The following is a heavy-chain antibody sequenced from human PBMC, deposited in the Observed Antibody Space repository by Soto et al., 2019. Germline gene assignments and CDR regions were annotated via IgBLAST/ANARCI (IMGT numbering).Heavy chain of an antibody. D-gene: IGHD3-10*01. V-gene: IGHV3-48*01. CDR3: ARDRGFGETKPH. Sequence: GGSLRLSCAASGFTFSAYSTNWVRQAPGKGLEWVSCISSSSGTIYYADSVKGRFTISRDNAKNSLFLQMNSLRAEDTAVYYCARDRGFGETKPHWGQGTLVTVSS. CDR2: ISSSSGTI. J-gene: IGHJ4*02. CDR1: GFTFSAYS.